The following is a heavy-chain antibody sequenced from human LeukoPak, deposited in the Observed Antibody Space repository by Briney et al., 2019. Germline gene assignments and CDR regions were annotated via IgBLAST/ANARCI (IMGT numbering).Heavy chain of an antibody. CDR1: GDSVSSNSAT. V-gene: IGHV6-1*01. D-gene: IGHD6-13*01. CDR2: TYYRSKWYN. J-gene: IGHJ3*02. CDR3: ARGPAGTGAFDI. Sequence: SQTLSLTCAISGDSVSSNSATWNWIRQSPSRGLEWLGRTYYRSKWYNEYAVSVKSPITINPDTSKNQFSLQLNSVTPEDTAVYYCARGPAGTGAFDIWGQGAMVTVSS.